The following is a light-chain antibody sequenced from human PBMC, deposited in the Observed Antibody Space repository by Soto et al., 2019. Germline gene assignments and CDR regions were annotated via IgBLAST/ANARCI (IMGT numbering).Light chain of an antibody. V-gene: IGLV2-8*01. CDR1: SSDVGVYDS. Sequence: QSVLTQPPSASGCLGQSVTISCTGTSSDVGVYDSVSWFQQHPGKAPKLVIYEVTKRPSGVPDRFAGSKSGNTASLTVSKLQPDDEAEYYCASYAGASNYVVFGGGTKLTFL. CDR2: EVT. J-gene: IGLJ2*01. CDR3: ASYAGASNYVV.